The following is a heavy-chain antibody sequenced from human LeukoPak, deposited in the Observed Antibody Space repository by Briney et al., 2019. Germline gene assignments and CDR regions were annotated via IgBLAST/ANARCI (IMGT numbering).Heavy chain of an antibody. CDR2: ISSSDYP. Sequence: GGSLRLSSAASGFLFSPYGMTWVRQAPGKGLEWVSTISSSDYPSYTDSVKRRFTVSRDNAKNSLYLEMNSLRVEDTALYYCARGGSGWSRDYCGQRNLVTVSS. CDR3: ARGGSGWSRDY. D-gene: IGHD6-19*01. CDR1: GFLFSPYG. J-gene: IGHJ4*02. V-gene: IGHV3-21*01.